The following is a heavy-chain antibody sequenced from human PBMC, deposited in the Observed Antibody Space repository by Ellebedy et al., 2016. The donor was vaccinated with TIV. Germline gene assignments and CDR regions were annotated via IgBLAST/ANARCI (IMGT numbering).Heavy chain of an antibody. V-gene: IGHV3-21*01. CDR3: ATRGFGYCSGGSCSAVDY. Sequence: GESLKISCAASGFTFSSYAMSWVRQAPGKGLEWVSAISSSSSYTNYADSVKGRFTISRDNAKNSLYLQMNSLRAEDTAVYYCATRGFGYCSGGSCSAVDYWGQGTLVTVSS. CDR2: ISSSSSYT. J-gene: IGHJ4*02. D-gene: IGHD2-15*01. CDR1: GFTFSSYA.